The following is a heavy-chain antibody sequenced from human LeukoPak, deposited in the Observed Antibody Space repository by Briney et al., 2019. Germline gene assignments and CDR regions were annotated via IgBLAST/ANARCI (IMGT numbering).Heavy chain of an antibody. J-gene: IGHJ3*01. Sequence: ASVKVSCKASGYTFSSYYIHWVRQAPGQGLEWMGWINPKSGGTNYAQKFQGRVTMTRDTSISTAYMELSSLRSDDTAVYYCARGSESGSYYSGYDGSFDFWGQGTMVTVSS. CDR2: INPKSGGT. CDR3: ARGSESGSYYSGYDGSFDF. V-gene: IGHV1-2*02. D-gene: IGHD1-26*01. CDR1: GYTFSSYY.